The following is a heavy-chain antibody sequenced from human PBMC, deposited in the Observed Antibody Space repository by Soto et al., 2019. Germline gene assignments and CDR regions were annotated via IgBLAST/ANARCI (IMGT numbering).Heavy chain of an antibody. J-gene: IGHJ5*02. CDR3: ARVPSP. CDR2: IYQGGST. Sequence: SVTLSVTCTVSGGSIAGGVYSGSWIRQPPGKGLEWIGCIYQGGSTNYNPSLKSRVTISVDRSKNQFSLKLSSVTAADTAVYYCARVPSPWGQGTLVIVSS. V-gene: IGHV4-30-2*01. CDR1: GGSIAGGVYS.